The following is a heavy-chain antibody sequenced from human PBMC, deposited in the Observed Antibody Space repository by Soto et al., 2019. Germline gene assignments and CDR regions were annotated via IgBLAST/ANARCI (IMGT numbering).Heavy chain of an antibody. J-gene: IGHJ4*02. CDR3: ARVKAALYRHYYFDY. CDR1: GGTLNSEYYF. Sequence: SETLSLTCSVSGGTLNSEYYFWGWLRQPRGKGLEWIGSIFYTGSTYYSPSLKSRASMSMETSKNLFYLRLRSLTAADTAVYFCARVKAALYRHYYFDYWGQGTPVTVSS. V-gene: IGHV4-30-4*01. CDR2: IFYTGST. D-gene: IGHD2-15*01.